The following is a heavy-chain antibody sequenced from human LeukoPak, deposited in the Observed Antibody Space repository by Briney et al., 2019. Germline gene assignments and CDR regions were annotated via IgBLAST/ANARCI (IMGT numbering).Heavy chain of an antibody. Sequence: GGSLRLSCAASGFTFSSYAMSWVRQAPGKGLEWVSAISGSGGSTYYADSVKGRFTISRDNSKNTLYLQMNSLRAEDTALYYCAKDGAAAGTYFDYWGQGTLVTVSS. D-gene: IGHD6-13*01. CDR3: AKDGAAAGTYFDY. V-gene: IGHV3-23*01. CDR1: GFTFSSYA. J-gene: IGHJ4*02. CDR2: ISGSGGST.